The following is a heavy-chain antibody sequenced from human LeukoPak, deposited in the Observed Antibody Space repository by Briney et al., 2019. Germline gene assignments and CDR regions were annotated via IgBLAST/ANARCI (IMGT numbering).Heavy chain of an antibody. CDR3: TTEEGELRVGKTVGGNEGGAFDY. Sequence: PGGSLRLSCAASGFTFSNAWMSWVRQAPGKGLEWVGRIKSKTDGGTTDYAAPVKGRFTISRDDSKNTLYLQMNSLKTEDAAVYYCTTEEGELRVGKTVGGNEGGAFDYWGQGTLVTVSS. D-gene: IGHD6-19*01. J-gene: IGHJ4*02. CDR1: GFTFSNAW. CDR2: IKSKTDGGTT. V-gene: IGHV3-15*01.